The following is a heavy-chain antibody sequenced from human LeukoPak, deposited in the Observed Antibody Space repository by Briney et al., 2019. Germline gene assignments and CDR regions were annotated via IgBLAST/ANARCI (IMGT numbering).Heavy chain of an antibody. CDR2: ISGSGGST. CDR1: GFTFSSYA. D-gene: IGHD3-22*01. J-gene: IGHJ4*02. V-gene: IGHV3-23*01. CDR3: ARGAYYYDSSGYYAPNYFDY. Sequence: PGGSLRLSCAASGFTFSSYAMSWVRQAPGKGLEWVSAISGSGGSTYYADSVKGRFTISRDNSKNTLYLQMNSLRAEDTAVYYCARGAYYYDSSGYYAPNYFDYWGQGTLVTVSS.